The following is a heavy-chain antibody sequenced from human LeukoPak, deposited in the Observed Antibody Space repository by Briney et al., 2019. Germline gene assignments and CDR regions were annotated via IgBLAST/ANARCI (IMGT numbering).Heavy chain of an antibody. V-gene: IGHV3-48*04. CDR3: ARGGTEKSWFGETQVAVGAFDI. J-gene: IGHJ3*02. Sequence: PGGSLRLSCAASGFTFSSYSMNWVRQAPGKGLEWVSYISSSSSTIYYADSVKGRFTISRDNAKNSLYLQMNSLRAEDTAVYYCARGGTEKSWFGETQVAVGAFDIWGQGTMVTVSS. CDR2: ISSSSSTI. D-gene: IGHD3-10*01. CDR1: GFTFSSYS.